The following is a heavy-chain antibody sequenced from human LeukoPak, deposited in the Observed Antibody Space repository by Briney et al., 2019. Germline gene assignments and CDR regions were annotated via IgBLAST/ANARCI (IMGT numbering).Heavy chain of an antibody. V-gene: IGHV3-23*01. D-gene: IGHD3-16*01. CDR3: VKEGGDVAMGYFDN. CDR1: GFTFSSFA. CDR2: ISGSAGMT. Sequence: PGRTLRLSCAASGFTFSSFAMSWVRDAPGKGLEWVSAISGSAGMTFYADSVKGRFTISRDNSKNTLYLQMKSLRVEDTAIYYCVKEGGDVAMGYFDNWGQGTLVTVAS. J-gene: IGHJ4*02.